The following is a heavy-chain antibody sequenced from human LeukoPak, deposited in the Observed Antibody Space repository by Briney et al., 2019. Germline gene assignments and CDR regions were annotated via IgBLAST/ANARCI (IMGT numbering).Heavy chain of an antibody. CDR3: ARTYCSRGSCYLDY. V-gene: IGHV3-11*03. D-gene: IGHD2-15*01. Sequence: PGGSLRLSCAASGFTFSDYYMSWIRQAPGKGLEWVSYISSSSTYTNYADSVKGRFTISRDNAKNSVYLQMMSLRAEDTAVYFCARTYCSRGSCYLDYWGQGTLVTVSS. J-gene: IGHJ4*02. CDR2: ISSSSTYT. CDR1: GFTFSDYY.